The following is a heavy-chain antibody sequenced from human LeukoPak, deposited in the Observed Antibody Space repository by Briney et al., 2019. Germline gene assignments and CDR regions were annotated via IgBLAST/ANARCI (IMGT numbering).Heavy chain of an antibody. CDR3: ARGWGEKGYCRGGTCNNPQFDY. Sequence: GRSLRLSCEASGFRFSDYWMTWVRQAPGKGLEWVANIKEDGREKYYVDSVKGRFTLSTDNAKNSVYLQMNSLGAEDTAVYYCARGWGEKGYCRGGTCNNPQFDYWGQGILVTVSS. J-gene: IGHJ4*02. CDR1: GFRFSDYW. CDR2: IKEDGREK. D-gene: IGHD2-15*01. V-gene: IGHV3-7*01.